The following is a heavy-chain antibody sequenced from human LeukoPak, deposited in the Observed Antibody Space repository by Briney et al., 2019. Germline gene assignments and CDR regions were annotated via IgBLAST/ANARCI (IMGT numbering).Heavy chain of an antibody. CDR2: ISGSGGST. J-gene: IGHJ6*03. CDR1: GFTFSSYA. Sequence: GGSLRLSCAASGFTFSSYAMSWVRQAPGKGLEWVSAISGSGGSTYHADSVKGRFTISRDNSKNTLYLQMNSLRAEDTAVYYCAKDDYYGSGYMDVWGKGTTVTVSS. CDR3: AKDDYYGSGYMDV. V-gene: IGHV3-23*01. D-gene: IGHD3-10*01.